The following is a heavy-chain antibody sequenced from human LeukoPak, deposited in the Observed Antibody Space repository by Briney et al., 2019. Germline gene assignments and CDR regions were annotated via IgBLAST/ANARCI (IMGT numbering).Heavy chain of an antibody. Sequence: SETLSLTCTVSGDSIFSTTYYWGWIRQPPGKGLEWIGSIFHSGSTYYNPSLKSRVTISVDTSKNQLSLSLRSVTAADTAVYYCARVVEGSPRGFDPWGQGTLVTVSS. CDR1: GDSIFSTTYY. CDR3: ARVVEGSPRGFDP. D-gene: IGHD1-26*01. V-gene: IGHV4-39*02. J-gene: IGHJ5*02. CDR2: IFHSGST.